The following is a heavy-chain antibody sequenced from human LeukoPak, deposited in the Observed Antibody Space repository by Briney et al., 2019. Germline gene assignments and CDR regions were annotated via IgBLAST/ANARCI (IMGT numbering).Heavy chain of an antibody. Sequence: ASVKVSCKASGYTFTGYYMHWVRQAPGQGLEWMGWINPNSGGTNYAQKFQGRVTMTRDTSIRTAYMELSRLRSDDTAVYYCARGEQQLVTDDNWFDPWGQGTLVTVSS. CDR2: INPNSGGT. V-gene: IGHV1-2*02. J-gene: IGHJ5*02. CDR3: ARGEQQLVTDDNWFDP. D-gene: IGHD6-13*01. CDR1: GYTFTGYY.